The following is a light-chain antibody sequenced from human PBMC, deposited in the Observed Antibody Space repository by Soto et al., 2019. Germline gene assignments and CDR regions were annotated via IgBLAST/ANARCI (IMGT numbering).Light chain of an antibody. Sequence: DIQITQSPSSLSASVGDRVSITCRASQDINNFVNWYQQKPGKAPKLLIYDASTLKTGVPSRFSGSGSGTDFRFTISSLQPEDFATYYCQQSDDLPTFGQGTRLE. CDR1: QDINNF. CDR3: QQSDDLPT. J-gene: IGKJ5*01. V-gene: IGKV1-33*01. CDR2: DAS.